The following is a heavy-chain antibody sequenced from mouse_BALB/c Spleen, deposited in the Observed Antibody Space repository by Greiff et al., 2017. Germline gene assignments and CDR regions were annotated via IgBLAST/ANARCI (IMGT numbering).Heavy chain of an antibody. CDR1: GFTFSSFG. Sequence: DVMLVESGGGLVQPGGSRKLSCAASGFTFSSFGMHWVRQAPEKGLEWVAYISSGSSTIYYADTVKGRFTISRDNPKNTLFLQMTSLRSEDTAMYYCARRSHFDYWGQGTTVTVSS. J-gene: IGHJ2*01. CDR2: ISSGSSTI. CDR3: ARRSHFDY. V-gene: IGHV5-17*02.